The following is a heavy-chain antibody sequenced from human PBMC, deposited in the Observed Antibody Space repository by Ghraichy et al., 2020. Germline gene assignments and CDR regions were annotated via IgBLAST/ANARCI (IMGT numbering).Heavy chain of an antibody. Sequence: GGSLRLSCAGSGFTFSTYVMNWVRQAPGKGLEWVSTINEGGGSTYYADSVKGRFTISRDNSRNTLYLQMNSLRAEDTATYYCANYRIGQGRAFDIWGQGTMVTVSS. J-gene: IGHJ3*02. CDR1: GFTFSTYV. V-gene: IGHV3-23*01. D-gene: IGHD3-10*01. CDR3: ANYRIGQGRAFDI. CDR2: INEGGGST.